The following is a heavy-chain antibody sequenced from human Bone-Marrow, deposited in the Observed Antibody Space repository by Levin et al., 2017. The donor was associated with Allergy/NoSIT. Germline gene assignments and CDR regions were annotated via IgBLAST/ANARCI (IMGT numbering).Heavy chain of an antibody. J-gene: IGHJ4*02. CDR1: GFTFNVYA. Sequence: PGGSLRLSCIGSGFTFNVYAMHWVRQAPGKGLEWVSGISWNSGTRGYVDSVKGRFTISRDDAKNSLYLQMNSLRPEDTAFYYCVKDAEDHYESSGYFDYWGQGTLVTVSS. V-gene: IGHV3-9*01. D-gene: IGHD3-22*01. CDR3: VKDAEDHYESSGYFDY. CDR2: ISWNSGTR.